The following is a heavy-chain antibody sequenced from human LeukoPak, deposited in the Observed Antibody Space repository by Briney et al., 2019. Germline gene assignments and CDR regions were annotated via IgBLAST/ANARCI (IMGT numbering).Heavy chain of an antibody. J-gene: IGHJ4*02. CDR1: GGSFSGYY. D-gene: IGHD3-10*01. CDR2: INHSGST. Sequence: TSETLSLTCAVYGGSFSGYYWSWIRQPPGKGLEWIGEINHSGSTNYNPSLKSRVTISIDTSKNQFSLKLSSVTAADTAVYYCAGTKSTSGSSLRHFDYWGRGTLVTVSS. V-gene: IGHV4-34*01. CDR3: AGTKSTSGSSLRHFDY.